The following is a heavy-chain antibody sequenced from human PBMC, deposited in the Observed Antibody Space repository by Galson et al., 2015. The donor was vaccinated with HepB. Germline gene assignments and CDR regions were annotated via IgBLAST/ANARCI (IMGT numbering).Heavy chain of an antibody. D-gene: IGHD6-13*01. CDR1: GFTFSSYW. V-gene: IGHV3-74*01. CDR2: INSDGSST. Sequence: SLRLSCAASGFTFSSYWMHWVRQAPGKGLVWVSRINSDGSSTSYADSVKGRFTISRNNAKNTLYLQMNSLRAEDTAVYYCARGRGPIWQPPSRTDYWGQGTLVTVSS. CDR3: ARGRGPIWQPPSRTDY. J-gene: IGHJ4*02.